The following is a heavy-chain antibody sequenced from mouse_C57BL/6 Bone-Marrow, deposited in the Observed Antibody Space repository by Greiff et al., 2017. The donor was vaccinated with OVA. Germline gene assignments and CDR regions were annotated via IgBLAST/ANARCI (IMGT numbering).Heavy chain of an antibody. CDR1: GYTFTSYW. CDR3: ARGEIYDGYYFDY. J-gene: IGHJ2*01. V-gene: IGHV1-69*01. Sequence: QVQLQQPGAELVMPGASVKLSCKASGYTFTSYWMHWVKQRPGQGLEWIGEIDPSDSYTNYNQKFKGKSTLTVDKSSSTAYMQLSSLTSEDSAVYYCARGEIYDGYYFDYWGQGTTLTVSS. D-gene: IGHD2-3*01. CDR2: IDPSDSYT.